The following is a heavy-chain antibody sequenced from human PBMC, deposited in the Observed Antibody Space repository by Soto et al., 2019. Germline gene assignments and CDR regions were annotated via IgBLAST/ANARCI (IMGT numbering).Heavy chain of an antibody. CDR3: ARGVVVVPAAISDYYYGMDV. V-gene: IGHV4-61*01. D-gene: IGHD2-2*02. Sequence: QVQLQESGPGLVKPSETLSLTCTVSGGSVSSGSYYWSWIRQPPGKGLEWIAYVHYSGSINYNPSLRSRVTISVDTSKNQFSLKLSSVTAADTAVYYCARGVVVVPAAISDYYYGMDVWGQGTTVTVSS. CDR2: VHYSGSI. J-gene: IGHJ6*02. CDR1: GGSVSSGSYY.